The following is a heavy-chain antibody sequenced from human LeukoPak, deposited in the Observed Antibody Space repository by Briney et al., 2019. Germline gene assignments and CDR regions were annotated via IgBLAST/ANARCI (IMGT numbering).Heavy chain of an antibody. CDR2: IKQDASEK. CDR3: AELGITMIGGV. D-gene: IGHD3-10*02. V-gene: IGHV3-7*01. Sequence: GGSLRLSCAASGFFFSSYWMTWVRQAPGKGLEWVANIKQDASEKYYVDSVKGRFTISRDNAKNSLYLQMSSLRAEDTAVYYCAELGITMIGGVWGKGTTVTISS. CDR1: GFFFSSYW. J-gene: IGHJ6*04.